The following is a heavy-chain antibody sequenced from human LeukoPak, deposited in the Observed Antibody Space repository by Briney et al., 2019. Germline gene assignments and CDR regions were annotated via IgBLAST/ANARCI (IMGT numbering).Heavy chain of an antibody. J-gene: IGHJ6*03. CDR3: AGDPGLKKIPYYQYYYLDV. D-gene: IGHD2-2*02. CDR1: GGSITSNY. CDR2: IYYSET. V-gene: IGHV4-59*01. Sequence: SETLSLTCTVSGGSITSNYWTWIRQPPGKGLEWIGNIYYSETNYSPSLKSRATISVDTSKNQFSLRLNSVTAADTAVYYCAGDPGLKKIPYYQYYYLDVWGKGTTVTVSS.